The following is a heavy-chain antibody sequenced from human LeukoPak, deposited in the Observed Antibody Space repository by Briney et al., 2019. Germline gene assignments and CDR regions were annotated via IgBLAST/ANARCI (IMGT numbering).Heavy chain of an antibody. J-gene: IGHJ4*02. D-gene: IGHD3-10*01. CDR2: IYYSGST. Sequence: SETLSLTCTVSGGSISRYYWSWIRQPPGKGLEWIGYIYYSGSTKYNPSVKSRVTISVDMSKNQFSLRLSSVTAADTAVHYCARESVVRGITYFDYWGQGTLVTVSS. V-gene: IGHV4-59*12. CDR1: GGSISRYY. CDR3: ARESVVRGITYFDY.